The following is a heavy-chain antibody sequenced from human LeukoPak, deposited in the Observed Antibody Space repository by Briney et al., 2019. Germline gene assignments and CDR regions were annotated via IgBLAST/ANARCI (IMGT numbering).Heavy chain of an antibody. V-gene: IGHV1-2*02. CDR2: ISPNSGGT. CDR3: ARDMDSGPDFFDY. Sequence: ASVKVSCKASGYTFTGYYMHWVRQAPGQGLEWMGWISPNSGGTKYAQKFQGRVTMTRDKSINTAYMELSRLRSDDTAVYYCARDMDSGPDFFDYWGLGTLVTVSS. D-gene: IGHD1-26*01. J-gene: IGHJ4*02. CDR1: GYTFTGYY.